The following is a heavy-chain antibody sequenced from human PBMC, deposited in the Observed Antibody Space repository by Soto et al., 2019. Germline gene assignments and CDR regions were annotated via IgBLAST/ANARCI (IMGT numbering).Heavy chain of an antibody. V-gene: IGHV3-7*01. CDR1: GFTFSSYW. D-gene: IGHD3-3*01. CDR2: IKQDGSEK. J-gene: IGHJ3*02. Sequence: GGSLRLSCAASGFTFSSYWMSWVRQAPGKGLEWVANIKQDGSEKYYVDSVKGRFTISRDNAKNSLYLQMNSLRAEDTAVYYCARGLLHYDFWSGYLGDAFDIWGQGTMVTVSS. CDR3: ARGLLHYDFWSGYLGDAFDI.